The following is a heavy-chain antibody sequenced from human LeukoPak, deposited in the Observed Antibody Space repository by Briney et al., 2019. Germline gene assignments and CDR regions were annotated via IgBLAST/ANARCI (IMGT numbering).Heavy chain of an antibody. CDR3: ARHARRTVQKYFDY. D-gene: IGHD4-11*01. J-gene: IGHJ4*02. Sequence: GESLKISCSGSGYSFTSYWISWVRQMPGKGLEWMGRIDPSDSYTNYSPSFQGHVTISTDKSISTAYLQWSSLKASDTAMYYCARHARRTVQKYFDYWGQRTLVTVSS. V-gene: IGHV5-10-1*01. CDR1: GYSFTSYW. CDR2: IDPSDSYT.